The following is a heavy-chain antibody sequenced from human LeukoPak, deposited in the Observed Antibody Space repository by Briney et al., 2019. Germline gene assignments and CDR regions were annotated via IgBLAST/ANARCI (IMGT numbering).Heavy chain of an antibody. Sequence: SETLSLTCTVSGGSISSYYWSWIRQPPGKGLEWIGYIYYSGSTNYNPSLKSRVTISVDTSKNQFSLKLSSVTAADTAVYYCARDRESSSSWLLDYWGQGTLVTVSS. CDR2: IYYSGST. CDR1: GGSISSYY. CDR3: ARDRESSSSWLLDY. D-gene: IGHD6-13*01. J-gene: IGHJ4*02. V-gene: IGHV4-59*01.